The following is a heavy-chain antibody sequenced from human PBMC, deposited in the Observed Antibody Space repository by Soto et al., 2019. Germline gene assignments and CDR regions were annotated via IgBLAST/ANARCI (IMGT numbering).Heavy chain of an antibody. J-gene: IGHJ4*02. D-gene: IGHD6-13*01. V-gene: IGHV4-61*03. Sequence: PSETLSLTCTVSDGSVSSGSDYWSWIRQPPGKGLEWIGYIYYSGSTNYNPSLKSRVTISVDTSKNTLYLQMNSLRAEDTAMYYCAEGIIAGVSAADYWGQGTLVTVSS. CDR1: DGSVSSGSDY. CDR2: IYYSGST. CDR3: AEGIIAGVSAADY.